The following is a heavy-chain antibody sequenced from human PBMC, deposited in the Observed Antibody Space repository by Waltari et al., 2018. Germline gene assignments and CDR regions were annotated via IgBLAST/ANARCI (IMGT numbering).Heavy chain of an antibody. D-gene: IGHD3-10*01. CDR2: IYWDDDK. J-gene: IGHJ5*01. CDR3: AHRMVREFDF. V-gene: IGHV2-5*02. CDR1: GFSLSTFGEG. Sequence: QITLKESGPTVVRPTQTLTLTCTVSGFSLSTFGEGVGWIRQPPGKALEWLAVIYWDDDKRCNLSLKNRLTITKDASKNEVVLTMTNMDPVDTGTYYCAHRMVREFDFWGQGTLVTVSS.